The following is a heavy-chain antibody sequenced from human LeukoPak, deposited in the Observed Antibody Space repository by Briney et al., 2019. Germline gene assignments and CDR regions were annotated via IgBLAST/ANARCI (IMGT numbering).Heavy chain of an antibody. CDR2: ISSSSSYI. D-gene: IGHD3-22*01. CDR3: ARDKGLHYYDSSGHDY. J-gene: IGHJ4*01. V-gene: IGHV3-21*01. CDR1: GFTFSRHS. Sequence: NSGGSLRLSCAASGFTFSRHSMTWVRMAPGKGLEWVSSISSSSSYIYYADSVKGRFTISRDNAKNSLYLQMNSLRAEDTAVYYCARDKGLHYYDSSGHDYWGKGTLVTVSS.